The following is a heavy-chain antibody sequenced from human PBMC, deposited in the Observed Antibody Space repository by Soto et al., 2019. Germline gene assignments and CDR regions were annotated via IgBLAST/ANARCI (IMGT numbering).Heavy chain of an antibody. D-gene: IGHD2-2*03. J-gene: IGHJ6*02. Sequence: XSVKVSCKASGFTFTSSALQWVRQARGQRLEWIGWIVVGSGNTNYAQKFQERVTITRDMSTSTAYMELSSLRSEDTAVYYCAADLDIVVVQAAHYYYGMDVWGQGTTVTGSS. CDR1: GFTFTSSA. CDR2: IVVGSGNT. V-gene: IGHV1-58*01. CDR3: AADLDIVVVQAAHYYYGMDV.